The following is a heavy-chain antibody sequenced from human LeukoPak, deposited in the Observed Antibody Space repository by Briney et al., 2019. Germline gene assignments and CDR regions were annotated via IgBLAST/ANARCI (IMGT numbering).Heavy chain of an antibody. Sequence: GGSLRLSCAASGFTVSSNDMSWVRQAPGKGLECISVIYSGGSTDYADSVKGRLTISRDNSKNTLYLQMNSLRAEDTAVYYCARVVHHDYGDYYLDYWGQGTLVTVSS. J-gene: IGHJ4*02. V-gene: IGHV3-53*01. D-gene: IGHD4-17*01. CDR2: IYSGGST. CDR3: ARVVHHDYGDYYLDY. CDR1: GFTVSSND.